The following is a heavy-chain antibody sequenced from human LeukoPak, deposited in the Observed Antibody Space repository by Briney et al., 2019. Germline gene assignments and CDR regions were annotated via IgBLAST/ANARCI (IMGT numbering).Heavy chain of an antibody. Sequence: SETLSLTCTVSGGSISHYFWSWIRQPPGKGLEWIGYIYSSGLTDYSPSLKSRVTISVDTSKNQFSLKLSSVTAADTSVYYCARHKGGRYSESYLDYWGQATLVTVSS. D-gene: IGHD5-12*01. CDR2: IYSSGLT. CDR3: ARHKGGRYSESYLDY. V-gene: IGHV4-4*09. J-gene: IGHJ4*02. CDR1: GGSISHYF.